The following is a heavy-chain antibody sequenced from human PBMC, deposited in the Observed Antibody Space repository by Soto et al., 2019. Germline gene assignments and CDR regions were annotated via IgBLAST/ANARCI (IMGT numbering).Heavy chain of an antibody. V-gene: IGHV4-61*01. J-gene: IGHJ6*02. Sequence: QVQLQESGPGLVKPSETLSLTCTVSGGSVNSGSYYWTWIRQPPGKGLEWIGYLYYNTNTNYNPPLKSRVTISVDTSKSQFSLKLSSVTAADTAVYYCARTYCTTTSCKAHGMDVWGQGTTVTVSS. D-gene: IGHD2-2*01. CDR3: ARTYCTTTSCKAHGMDV. CDR1: GGSVNSGSYY. CDR2: LYYNTNT.